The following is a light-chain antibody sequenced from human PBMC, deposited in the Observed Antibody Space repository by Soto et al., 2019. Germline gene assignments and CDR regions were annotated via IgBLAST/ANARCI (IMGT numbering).Light chain of an antibody. V-gene: IGKV3-11*01. Sequence: EIVLTQSPATLSLSPGERVTLSCRASQSVSSYLAWYQQKPGQAPRLLIYGVSNRATGIPARFRGNGSGTDFTLTISSLAPEDSAVYYCQHRRVWPPMYTFGQGTKLE. CDR2: GVS. J-gene: IGKJ2*01. CDR1: QSVSSY. CDR3: QHRRVWPPMYT.